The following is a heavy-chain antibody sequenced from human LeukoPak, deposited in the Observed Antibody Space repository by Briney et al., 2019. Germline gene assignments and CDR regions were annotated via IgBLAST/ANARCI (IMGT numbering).Heavy chain of an antibody. Sequence: GGSLRLSCAASGFAFSDYYMSWIRQAPEKGLEWVSYISSSSSYTNYADSVKGRFTISRDNAKNSVYLEMNSLRPEDTAVYYCARGGATVVSWGQGTLVTVSS. CDR2: ISSSSSYT. J-gene: IGHJ4*02. CDR3: ARGGATVVS. CDR1: GFAFSDYY. V-gene: IGHV3-11*05. D-gene: IGHD1-26*01.